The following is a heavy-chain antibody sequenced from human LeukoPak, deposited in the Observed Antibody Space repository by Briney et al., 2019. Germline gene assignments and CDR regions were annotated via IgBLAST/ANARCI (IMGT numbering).Heavy chain of an antibody. CDR1: GGSFSGYY. CDR2: INHSGST. J-gene: IGHJ4*02. CDR3: ARDGEVYYDFWSGYYNPYYFDY. Sequence: SETLSLTCAVYGGSFSGYYWSWIRQPPGKGLEWIGEINHSGSTNYNPSLKSRVTISVDTSKNQFSLKLSSVTAADTAVYYCARDGEVYYDFWSGYYNPYYFDYWGQGTLVTVSS. V-gene: IGHV4-34*01. D-gene: IGHD3-3*01.